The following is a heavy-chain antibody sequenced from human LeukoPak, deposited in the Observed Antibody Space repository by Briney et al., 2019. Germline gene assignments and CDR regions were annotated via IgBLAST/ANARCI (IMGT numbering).Heavy chain of an antibody. CDR1: GGSISSSSYY. Sequence: PSETLSLTCTVSGGSISSSSYYWGWIRQPPGKGLEWIGSIYYSGSTYYNPSLKSRLTISVDTSKNQFSLKLNSVTAADTAVYYCARGLAIWSGYWAHWGQGTLVTVSS. CDR2: IYYSGST. J-gene: IGHJ4*02. V-gene: IGHV4-39*07. D-gene: IGHD3-3*01. CDR3: ARGLAIWSGYWAH.